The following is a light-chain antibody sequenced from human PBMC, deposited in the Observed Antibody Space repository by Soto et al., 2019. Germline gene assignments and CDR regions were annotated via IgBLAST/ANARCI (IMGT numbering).Light chain of an antibody. CDR2: DVS. J-gene: IGLJ2*01. Sequence: QSALTQPRSVSGSPGQSVTISCTGTSSDVGGYHYVSWYQQHPGKVPKLMIYDVSKRPSGVPDRFSGSKSGNTASLTISGLQAEDEADYYCCSYAGSYTLVFGGGTKLTVL. CDR1: SSDVGGYHY. CDR3: CSYAGSYTLV. V-gene: IGLV2-11*01.